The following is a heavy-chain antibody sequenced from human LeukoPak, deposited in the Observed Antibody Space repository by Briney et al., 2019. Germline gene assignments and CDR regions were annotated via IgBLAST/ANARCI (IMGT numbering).Heavy chain of an antibody. CDR1: GGSFSGYY. CDR3: ARSKLSSSWFNWFDP. D-gene: IGHD6-13*01. V-gene: IGHV4-34*01. CDR2: INHSGST. Sequence: SETLSLTCAVYGGSFSGYYWSWIRQPPGKGLEWIGEINHSGSTNYNPSLKSRVTISADTSKNQFSLKLSSVTAADTAVYYCARSKLSSSWFNWFDPWGQGTLVTVSS. J-gene: IGHJ5*02.